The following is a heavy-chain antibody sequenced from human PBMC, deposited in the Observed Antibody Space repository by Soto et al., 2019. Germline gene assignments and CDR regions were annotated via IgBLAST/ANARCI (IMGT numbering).Heavy chain of an antibody. CDR1: GYTFTSYG. D-gene: IGHD4-17*01. CDR2: ISAYNGNT. J-gene: IGHJ4*02. V-gene: IGHV1-18*01. Sequence: QVQLVQSGAEVKKPGASVKVSCKASGYTFTSYGISWVRQAPGQGLEWMGWISAYNGNTNYAQKFLGIVTMTTVTTISSAYKELRSSKSVVTAVYSPASGTTVETRSYWGPGTLVTVSS. CDR3: ASGTTVETRSY.